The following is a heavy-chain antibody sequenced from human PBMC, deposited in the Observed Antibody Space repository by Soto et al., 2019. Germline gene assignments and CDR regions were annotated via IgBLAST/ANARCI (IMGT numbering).Heavy chain of an antibody. D-gene: IGHD3-10*01. CDR1: GGSITSDTFY. CDR2: VYYSGTP. CDR3: AKRTYGSGND. V-gene: IGHV4-39*01. Sequence: SGPGLVKPSETLSLTCTVSGGSITSDTFYWGWIRQPPGKGPEWIGIVYYSGTPYYNPSLKSRVTISVDTSKNQLSLKVTSVTAADTAVYYCAKRTYGSGNDWGQGTLVTVSS. J-gene: IGHJ4*02.